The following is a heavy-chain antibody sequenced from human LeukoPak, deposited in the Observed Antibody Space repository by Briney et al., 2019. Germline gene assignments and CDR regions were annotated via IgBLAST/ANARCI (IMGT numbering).Heavy chain of an antibody. CDR3: VRDLQD. J-gene: IGHJ4*02. Sequence: PGGSLRLSCAGSRLTLSSYWMQWVRQAPGKGLVWVSRINGDGSITNYADSVKGRFTNSRDNAKNTLFVQIDSLRDEDTAVYCCVRDLQDWGQGTLVTVSS. CDR1: RLTLSSYW. V-gene: IGHV3-74*01. CDR2: INGDGSIT.